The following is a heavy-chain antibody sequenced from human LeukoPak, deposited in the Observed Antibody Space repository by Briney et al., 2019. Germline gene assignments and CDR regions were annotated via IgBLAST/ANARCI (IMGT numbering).Heavy chain of an antibody. Sequence: GRSLRLSCTASGFTFSDYGMHWVRQAPGKGLEWVSYISSSGSTIYYADSVKGRFTISRDNAKNSLYLQMNSLRAEDTAVYYCLAIIVVVAATQFDFWGQGTLVTVSS. J-gene: IGHJ4*02. D-gene: IGHD2-15*01. V-gene: IGHV3-48*04. CDR1: GFTFSDYG. CDR3: LAIIVVVAATQFDF. CDR2: ISSSGSTI.